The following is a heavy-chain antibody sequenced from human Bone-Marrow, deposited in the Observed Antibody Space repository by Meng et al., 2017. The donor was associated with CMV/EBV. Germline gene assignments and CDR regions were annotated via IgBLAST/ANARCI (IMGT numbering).Heavy chain of an antibody. V-gene: IGHV4-38-2*02. CDR1: GYSISSGYY. D-gene: IGHD6-25*01. Sequence: SETLSLTCTVSGYSISSGYYWGWIRQPPGKGLEWIGSIYHSGSTYYNPSLKSRVTISVDTSKNQFSLKLSSVTAADTAVYYCALGIAAGIDYWGQGTLVTVSS. CDR3: ALGIAAGIDY. CDR2: IYHSGST. J-gene: IGHJ4*02.